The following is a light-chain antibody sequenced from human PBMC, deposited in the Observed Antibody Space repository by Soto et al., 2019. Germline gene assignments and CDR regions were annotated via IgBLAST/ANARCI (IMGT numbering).Light chain of an antibody. V-gene: IGLV2-14*03. J-gene: IGLJ2*01. CDR1: SSDIGTYKY. Sequence: QSVLTQPASVSGAPGQSITISCTGTSSDIGTYKYVCWFQHHPGKPPKLIIFDVSNRPSGISDRFSGFKSANTAYLTISRVKPEDEDYYHCSSYTTIKTVVFGGGTKLTVL. CDR2: DVS. CDR3: SSYTTIKTVV.